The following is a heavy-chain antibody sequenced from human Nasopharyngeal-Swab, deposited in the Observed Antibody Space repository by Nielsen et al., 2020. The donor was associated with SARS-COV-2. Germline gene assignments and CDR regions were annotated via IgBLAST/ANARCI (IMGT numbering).Heavy chain of an antibody. J-gene: IGHJ4*02. D-gene: IGHD4-17*01. CDR1: GYTFTGYN. V-gene: IGHV1-2*02. Sequence: ASVKVSCKASGYTFTGYNIHWVRQAPGQGLEWMGWINPHSRGTKYAQKFQGRVTMTSDTSINTAYMELRRLRSDDTAVYYCARDDYGDYGYFGHWGQGTLVTVSS. CDR3: ARDDYGDYGYFGH. CDR2: INPHSRGT.